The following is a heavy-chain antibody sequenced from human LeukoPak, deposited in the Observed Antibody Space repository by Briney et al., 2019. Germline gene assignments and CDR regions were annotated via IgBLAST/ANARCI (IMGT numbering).Heavy chain of an antibody. CDR3: ASETQTGTAGYMDV. CDR1: GGTFSIYP. CDR2: IIPIFGTP. Sequence: SVKVSCKASGGTFSIYPINWVRQAPGQGLEWMGGIIPIFGTPNYAQKFQGRVTITTDESTTTAYMELSSLRSDDTALYFCASETQTGTAGYMDVWRKGTTVFVSS. J-gene: IGHJ6*03. D-gene: IGHD1-7*01. V-gene: IGHV1-69*05.